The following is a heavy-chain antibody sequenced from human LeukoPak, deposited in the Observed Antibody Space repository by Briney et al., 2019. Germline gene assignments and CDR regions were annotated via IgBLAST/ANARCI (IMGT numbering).Heavy chain of an antibody. CDR1: GFTFCSYS. V-gene: IGHV3-21*01. J-gene: IGHJ4*02. CDR3: ARGLGPFFDY. CDR2: ISSSSSYI. Sequence: GGSLRLSCAASGFTFCSYSMNWVRQAPGKGLEWVSSISSSSSYIYYADSVKGRFTISRDNAKNSLYLQMNSLRAEDTAVYYCARGLGPFFDYWGQGTLVTVSS.